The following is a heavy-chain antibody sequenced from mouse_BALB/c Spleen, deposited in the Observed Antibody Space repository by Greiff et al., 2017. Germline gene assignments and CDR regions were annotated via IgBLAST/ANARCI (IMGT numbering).Heavy chain of an antibody. V-gene: IGHV2-2*02. D-gene: IGHD1-1*01. CDR1: GFSLTSYG. CDR3: ARNHYGRRYAMDY. Sequence: VHLVESGPGLVQPSQSLSITCTVSGFSLTSYGVHWVRQSPGKGLEWLGVIWSGGSTDYNAAFISRLSISKDNSKSQVFFKMNSLQANDTAIYYCARNHYGRRYAMDYWGQGTSVTVSS. CDR2: IWSGGST. J-gene: IGHJ4*01.